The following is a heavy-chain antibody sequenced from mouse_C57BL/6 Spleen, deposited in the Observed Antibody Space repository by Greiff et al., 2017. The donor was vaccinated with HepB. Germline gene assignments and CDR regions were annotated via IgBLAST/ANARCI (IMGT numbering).Heavy chain of an antibody. D-gene: IGHD2-3*01. J-gene: IGHJ2*01. CDR2: ISHGGGST. CDR3: ARQGYDGPFDY. V-gene: IGHV5-12*01. CDR1: GFTFSDYY. Sequence: EVMLVESGGGLVQPGGSLKLSCAASGFTFSDYYMYWVRQTPEKRLEWVAYISHGGGSTYYPDTVKGRFTISSDNAKNTLYLQMSRLKSEDTAMYYCARQGYDGPFDYWGQGTTLTVSS.